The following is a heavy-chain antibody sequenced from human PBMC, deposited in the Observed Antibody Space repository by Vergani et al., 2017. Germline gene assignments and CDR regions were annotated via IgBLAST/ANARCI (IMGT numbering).Heavy chain of an antibody. CDR2: IYYSGST. CDR1: GGSISSYY. V-gene: IGHV4-59*08. CDR3: ARHGPKAAAGTPYAFDI. Sequence: QVQLQESGPGLVTPSETLSLTCTVSGGSISSYYWSWIRQPPGKGLEWIGYIYYSGSTNYNPSLKSRVTISVDTSKNQFSLKLSSVTAADTAVYYCARHGPKAAAGTPYAFDIWGQGTMVTVSS. D-gene: IGHD6-13*01. J-gene: IGHJ3*02.